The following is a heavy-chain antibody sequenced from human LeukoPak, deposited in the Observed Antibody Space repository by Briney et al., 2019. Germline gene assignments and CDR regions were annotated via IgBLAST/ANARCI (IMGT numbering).Heavy chain of an antibody. CDR2: IIPIFGTA. V-gene: IGHV1-69*13. D-gene: IGHD2-2*01. CDR1: RGTFSSYA. Sequence: ASVTLSCTASRGTFSSYAISWVRQAPGQGLEWMGGIIPIFGTANYAQKFQGRVTITADESTSTAYMELSSLRSEDTAVYYCARDARHRYWSSSSCYRGWLDPWGQGTPVTVSS. CDR3: ARDARHRYWSSSSCYRGWLDP. J-gene: IGHJ5*02.